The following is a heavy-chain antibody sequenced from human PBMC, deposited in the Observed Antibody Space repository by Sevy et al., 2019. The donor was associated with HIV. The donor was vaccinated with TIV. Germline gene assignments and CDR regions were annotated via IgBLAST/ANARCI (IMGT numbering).Heavy chain of an antibody. Sequence: SETLSLTCTVSGGSISSYYWSWIRQPPGKGLEWIGYIYYSGSTNYNPSLKSRVTVSVDTSKNQFSLKLSSVTAEDTAVNYCAGGIGLVDTAMVTTGGDAFDIWGQGTMVTVSS. CDR1: GGSISSYY. CDR2: IYYSGST. J-gene: IGHJ3*02. V-gene: IGHV4-59*01. D-gene: IGHD5-18*01. CDR3: AGGIGLVDTAMVTTGGDAFDI.